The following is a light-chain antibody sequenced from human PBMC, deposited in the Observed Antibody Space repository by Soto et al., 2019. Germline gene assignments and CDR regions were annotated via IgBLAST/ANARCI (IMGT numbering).Light chain of an antibody. CDR3: QQYGSSQWT. CDR2: GVS. J-gene: IGKJ1*01. V-gene: IGKV3-20*01. Sequence: EIVLTQSPGTLSLSPGERATLSCRASQSVSSSYFAWYQQKPGQAPRLLIYGVSSRATGIPDRFSGSGSGTDFTLTISRLEPEDCAVYYCQQYGSSQWTFGQGTKVEIK. CDR1: QSVSSSY.